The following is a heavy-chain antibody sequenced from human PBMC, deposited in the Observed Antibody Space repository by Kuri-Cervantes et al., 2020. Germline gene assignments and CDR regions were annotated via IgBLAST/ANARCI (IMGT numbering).Heavy chain of an antibody. Sequence: GESLKISCAASGFTFSSYAMSWVRQAPGKGLEWVSAISGSGGSTYYADSVKGRFTISRDNSKNTLYLQMNSLRAEDTAVYYCARESSSPGKYYYYYGMDVWGQGTTVTSP. J-gene: IGHJ6*02. CDR1: GFTFSSYA. D-gene: IGHD6-13*01. V-gene: IGHV3-23*01. CDR3: ARESSSPGKYYYYYGMDV. CDR2: ISGSGGST.